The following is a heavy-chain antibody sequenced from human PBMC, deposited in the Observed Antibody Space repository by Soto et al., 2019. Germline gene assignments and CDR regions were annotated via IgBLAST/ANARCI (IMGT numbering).Heavy chain of an antibody. D-gene: IGHD6-19*01. V-gene: IGHV3-9*01. CDR3: GRDRRPIAVAGAIDT. CDR2: ISWNSGTL. CDR1: GITFEEYV. J-gene: IGHJ3*02. Sequence: EMQLVESGGDLVQPGGSLRLSCEGSGITFEEYVLHWVRQSPGKGLEWVSGISWNSGTLAYADTVKGRFTLSRDNAKNSLHLQTNNLRPEDTALYYCGRDRRPIAVAGAIDTWGQGTMVVVSS.